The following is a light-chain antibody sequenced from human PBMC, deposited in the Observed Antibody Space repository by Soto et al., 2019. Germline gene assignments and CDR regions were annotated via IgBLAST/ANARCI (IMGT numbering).Light chain of an antibody. CDR2: EVT. Sequence: QSALTQPPSASGSPGQSVAISCTGSSSYVGGYNYVSWYQQHPGKAPKLLIYEVTNRPSGVSNRFSGSKSGNTASLTISGLQAEDEADYYCSSYTISSTYVFGSGTKVTVL. V-gene: IGLV2-14*01. CDR3: SSYTISSTYV. J-gene: IGLJ1*01. CDR1: SSYVGGYNY.